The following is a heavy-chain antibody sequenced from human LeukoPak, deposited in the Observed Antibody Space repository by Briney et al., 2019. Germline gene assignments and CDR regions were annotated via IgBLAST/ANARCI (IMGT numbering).Heavy chain of an antibody. V-gene: IGHV4-59*08. J-gene: IGHJ3*01. Sequence: PSETLSLTCTVSGASISSYYWSWIRQPPGKGLEWIGYIYYSGSTNYNPSLKSRVTISVDTSKNQFSLKLSSVTAADTAVYYCATLGYCSAGSWWGQGTMVTVSS. D-gene: IGHD2-15*01. CDR3: ATLGYCSAGSW. CDR1: GASISSYY. CDR2: IYYSGST.